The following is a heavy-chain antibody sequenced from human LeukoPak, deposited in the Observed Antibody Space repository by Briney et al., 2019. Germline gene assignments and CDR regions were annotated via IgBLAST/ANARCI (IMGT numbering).Heavy chain of an antibody. Sequence: SETLSLTCAVYGGSFSGYYWSWLRQPPGKGLEWIGEINHIGSTNYNPSLKSRVTISVDTSKNQSSLKLSSVTAADTAVYYCARWAYDSSGYLFQHWGQGTLVTVSS. J-gene: IGHJ1*01. CDR1: GGSFSGYY. V-gene: IGHV4-34*01. CDR2: INHIGST. CDR3: ARWAYDSSGYLFQH. D-gene: IGHD3-22*01.